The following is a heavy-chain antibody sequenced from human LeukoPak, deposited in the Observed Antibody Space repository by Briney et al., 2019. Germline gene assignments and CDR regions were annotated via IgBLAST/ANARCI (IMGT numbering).Heavy chain of an antibody. V-gene: IGHV1-18*04. D-gene: IGHD3-10*01. CDR1: GYTFTSYG. Sequence: GASVKVSCKASGYTFTSYGISWVRQAPGQGLEWMGWISAYNGNTNYAQKLQGRVTVTTDTSTSTAYMELRSLRSDDTAVYYCARELLWFGESNFDYWGQGTLVTVSS. CDR2: ISAYNGNT. J-gene: IGHJ4*02. CDR3: ARELLWFGESNFDY.